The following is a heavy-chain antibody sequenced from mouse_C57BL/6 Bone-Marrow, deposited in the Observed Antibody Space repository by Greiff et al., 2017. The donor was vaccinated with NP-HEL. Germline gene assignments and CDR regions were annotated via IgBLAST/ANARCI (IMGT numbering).Heavy chain of an antibody. V-gene: IGHV1-81*01. CDR2: IYPRRGNT. J-gene: IGHJ4*01. D-gene: IGHD2-3*01. CDR3: SRWGYYPKYYAMDY. CDR1: GYTFTSYG. Sequence: QVQLQQSGAELAWPGASLSLSFPPSGYTFTSYGISWVKQRTGQGLEWIGEIYPRRGNTSSNEKFKGQATLTVDKSSSTAYLVLCSLTSEDSAVYFRSRWGYYPKYYAMDYGGLGTSVSASP.